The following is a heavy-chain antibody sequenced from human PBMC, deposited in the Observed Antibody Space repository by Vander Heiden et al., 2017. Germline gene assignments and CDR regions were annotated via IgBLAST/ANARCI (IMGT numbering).Heavy chain of an antibody. CDR2: VTTRGRST. Sequence: EVQLLESGGGLVQPGGSLRLYCAVSGFTFGSYAMTGVRQAPGKGLEWVAVVTTRGRSTYYADSVKGRFTISTDNSKNTVYLQMNSLRTEDTAIYYCAKGRGTYYDYWGQGTLVTVSS. J-gene: IGHJ4*02. CDR1: GFTFGSYA. D-gene: IGHD6-25*01. CDR3: AKGRGTYYDY. V-gene: IGHV3-23*01.